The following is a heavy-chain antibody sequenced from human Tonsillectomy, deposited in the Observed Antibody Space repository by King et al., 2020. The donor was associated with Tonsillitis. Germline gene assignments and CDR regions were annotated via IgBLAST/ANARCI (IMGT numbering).Heavy chain of an antibody. D-gene: IGHD3-3*01. CDR2: IHHSGST. V-gene: IGHV4-38-2*02. CDR1: GYSITSVHY. CDR3: ARGAMFGVVIEY. Sequence: QLQESGPGLVKPSETLSLTCTVSGYSITSVHYWGWIRQSPGKGLEWIGSIHHSGSTYYNPSLKSRVTITVDTSKKQFSLKLSSVTAADTAVYHWARGAMFGVVIEYWGQGTLVTVSS. J-gene: IGHJ4*02.